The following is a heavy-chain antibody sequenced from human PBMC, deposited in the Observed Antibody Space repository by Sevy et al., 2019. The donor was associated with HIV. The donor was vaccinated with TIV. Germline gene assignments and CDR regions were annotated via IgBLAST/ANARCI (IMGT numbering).Heavy chain of an antibody. Sequence: GGYLRLSFAASGFTFSDYWMSWVRQAPEKGLEWVANIKQDGSKKYYLDSIKGRFIVSRDNAKKSLYLEMSSLRAEDTAVYYCARLKLHYDPYYFDLWGQGTLVTVSS. V-gene: IGHV3-7*01. CDR3: ARLKLHYDPYYFDL. D-gene: IGHD3-16*01. J-gene: IGHJ4*02. CDR2: IKQDGSKK. CDR1: GFTFSDYW.